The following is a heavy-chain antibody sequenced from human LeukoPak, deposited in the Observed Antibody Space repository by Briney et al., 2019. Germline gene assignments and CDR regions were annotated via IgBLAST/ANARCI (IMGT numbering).Heavy chain of an antibody. CDR3: ALDYGANGYFQH. J-gene: IGHJ1*01. V-gene: IGHV4-59*04. CDR2: IYHSGST. Sequence: PSETLSLTCTGSGGSISSYYWSWIRQPPGKGLEWIGYIYHSGSTYYNPSLKSRVTISVDRSKNQFSLKLSSVTAADTAVYYCALDYGANGYFQHSGQGTLVTVSS. D-gene: IGHD4-17*01. CDR1: GGSISSYY.